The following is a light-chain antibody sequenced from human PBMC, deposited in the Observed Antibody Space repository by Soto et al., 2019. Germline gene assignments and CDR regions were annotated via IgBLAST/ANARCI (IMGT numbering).Light chain of an antibody. CDR3: QQYNSYSPWT. V-gene: IGKV1-5*03. J-gene: IGKJ1*01. Sequence: ERTKSHSTLSASVVYRFTLTVLGSQSISSWLAWYQQKPGKAPKLLIYKASSLESGVPSTFSGSGSGTEFTLTISRLQPDDLATYDCQQYNSYSPWTVGKGPKVDIK. CDR2: KAS. CDR1: QSISSW.